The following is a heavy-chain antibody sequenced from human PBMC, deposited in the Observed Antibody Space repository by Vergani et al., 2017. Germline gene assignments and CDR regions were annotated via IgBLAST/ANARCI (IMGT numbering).Heavy chain of an antibody. J-gene: IGHJ3*02. Sequence: EVQLVPSGAEVKKPGESLRISCKGSGYSFTSYWISWVRQMPGKGLEWMGRIDPSDSYTNYSPSFQGHVTISADKAISTAYLQWSSLKASDTAMYYCGLEPKGIQLWGRLDAFDIWGQGTMVTVSS. CDR1: GYSFTSYW. D-gene: IGHD5-18*01. CDR2: IDPSDSYT. CDR3: GLEPKGIQLWGRLDAFDI. V-gene: IGHV5-10-1*01.